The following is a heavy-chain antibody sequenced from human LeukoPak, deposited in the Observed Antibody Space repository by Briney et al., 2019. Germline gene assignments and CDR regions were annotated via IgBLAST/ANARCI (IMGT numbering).Heavy chain of an antibody. J-gene: IGHJ3*02. V-gene: IGHV3-48*01. CDR3: AREGFWSGYEHPNAFDI. CDR2: ISSSSSTI. CDR1: GFTFSSYS. D-gene: IGHD3-3*01. Sequence: GGSLRLSCAASGFTFSSYSMNWVRQAPGKGLGWVSYISSSSSTIYYADSVKGRFTISRDNAKNSLYLQMNSLRAEDTAVYYCAREGFWSGYEHPNAFDIWGQGTMVTVSS.